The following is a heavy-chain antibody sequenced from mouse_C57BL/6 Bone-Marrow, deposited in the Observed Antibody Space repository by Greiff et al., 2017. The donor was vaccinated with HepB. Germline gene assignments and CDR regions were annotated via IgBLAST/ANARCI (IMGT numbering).Heavy chain of an antibody. V-gene: IGHV1-54*01. CDR3: ARGWNDYHWYFDV. D-gene: IGHD2-4*01. CDR2: INPGSGGT. Sequence: QVQLKESGAELVRPGTSVKVSCKASGYAFTNYLIEWVKQRPGQGLEWIGVINPGSGGTNYNEKFKGKATLTADKSSSTAYMQLSSLTSEDSAVYFCARGWNDYHWYFDVWGTGTTVTVSS. J-gene: IGHJ1*03. CDR1: GYAFTNYL.